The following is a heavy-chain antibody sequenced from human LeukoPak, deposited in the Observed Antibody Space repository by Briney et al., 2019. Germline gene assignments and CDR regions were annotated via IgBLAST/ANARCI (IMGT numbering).Heavy chain of an antibody. Sequence: SVKVSCKASGGTFSSYAISWVRQAPGQGLEWMGGIIPIFGTANYAQKFQGRVTITADESTSTAYMELSSLRSEDTAVYYCARSTVTTLALGDYYYMDVWGKGTTVTVSS. CDR3: ARSTVTTLALGDYYYMDV. D-gene: IGHD4-17*01. CDR1: GGTFSSYA. V-gene: IGHV1-69*01. J-gene: IGHJ6*03. CDR2: IIPIFGTA.